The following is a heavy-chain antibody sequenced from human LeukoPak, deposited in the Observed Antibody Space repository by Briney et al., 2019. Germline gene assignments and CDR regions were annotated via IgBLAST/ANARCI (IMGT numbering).Heavy chain of an antibody. V-gene: IGHV3-72*01. D-gene: IGHD1-26*01. CDR2: TRNKANSYTT. J-gene: IGHJ3*02. CDR3: ASYSGIKDAFDI. CDR1: GFTFSDHY. Sequence: GGSLRLSCAASGFTFSDHYMDWARQAPGKGLEWVGRTRNKANSYTTEYAASVKGRFTIPRDDSKNSLYLQMNSLKTEDTAVYYCASYSGIKDAFDIWGQGTMVTVSS.